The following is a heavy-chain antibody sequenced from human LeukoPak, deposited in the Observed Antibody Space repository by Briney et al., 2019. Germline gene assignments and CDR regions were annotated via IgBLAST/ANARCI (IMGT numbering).Heavy chain of an antibody. CDR1: GFTFSSYA. V-gene: IGHV3-23*01. J-gene: IGHJ4*02. D-gene: IGHD1-7*01. CDR2: ISGSADST. CDR3: AKDRARGGTTDFDY. Sequence: GGSLRLSCPASGFTFSSYAMSWVRQAPGKGLEWVSAISGSADSTYYADSVKGQFAISRDNSKNTLYLQMNSLRAEDTAVYFCAKDRARGGTTDFDYWGQGTLVTVSS.